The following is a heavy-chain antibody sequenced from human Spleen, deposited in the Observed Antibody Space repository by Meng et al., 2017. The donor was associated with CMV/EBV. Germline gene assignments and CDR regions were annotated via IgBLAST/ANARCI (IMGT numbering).Heavy chain of an antibody. CDR3: ARAGVWGRHHWFDP. Sequence: SETLSLTCTVSGGSISGTNYYWTWIRQPPGKGLEWIGSIYYRGDTYSSPSLKSRLTMSVDTSRNHFSLRLNSVTAADTATYYCARAGVWGRHHWFDPWGQGTLVTVSS. V-gene: IGHV4-39*07. CDR2: IYYRGDT. D-gene: IGHD3-16*01. CDR1: GGSISGTNYY. J-gene: IGHJ5*02.